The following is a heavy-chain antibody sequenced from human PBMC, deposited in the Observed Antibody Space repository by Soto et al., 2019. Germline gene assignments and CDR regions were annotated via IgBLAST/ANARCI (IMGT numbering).Heavy chain of an antibody. V-gene: IGHV4-39*01. Sequence: SETLSLTYPVSGDSISTSSYYWGLIRHPPGKGLEWIGSIYYSGSTYYNPSLKSRVTISVDTSKNQFSLKLSSVTAADTAVYYCARHYREGGSYVFYYYYGMDVWGQGTTVT. CDR2: IYYSGST. J-gene: IGHJ6*02. D-gene: IGHD1-26*01. CDR3: ARHYREGGSYVFYYYYGMDV. CDR1: GDSISTSSYY.